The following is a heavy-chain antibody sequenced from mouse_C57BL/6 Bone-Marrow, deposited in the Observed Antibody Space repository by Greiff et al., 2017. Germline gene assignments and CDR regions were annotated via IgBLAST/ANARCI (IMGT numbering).Heavy chain of an antibody. D-gene: IGHD3-2*02. Sequence: VQLKESGPELVKPGASVKISCKASGYSFTDYNMNWVKQSNGKSLVWIGVINPNYGTTSYNQKFKGKATLTVDQSSSTAYMQLNSLTSEDSAVYYCARQLRLLGAMDYWGQGTSVTVSS. CDR1: GYSFTDYN. CDR2: INPNYGTT. J-gene: IGHJ4*01. CDR3: ARQLRLLGAMDY. V-gene: IGHV1-39*01.